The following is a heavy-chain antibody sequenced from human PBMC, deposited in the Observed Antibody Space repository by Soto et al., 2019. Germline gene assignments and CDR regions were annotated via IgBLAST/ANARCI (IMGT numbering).Heavy chain of an antibody. CDR2: IKPDGSEQ. D-gene: IGHD1-20*01. J-gene: IGHJ6*02. V-gene: IGHV3-7*01. Sequence: PGGSLRLSCAASEFTFDKYYMTWVRQAPGKGPEWVANIKPDGSEQYYVGSVKGRFTISRDNANISLYLQMNSLRAEDTAVYFCARGNWNYYYGFDVWGQGITVTVSS. CDR1: EFTFDKYY. CDR3: ARGNWNYYYGFDV.